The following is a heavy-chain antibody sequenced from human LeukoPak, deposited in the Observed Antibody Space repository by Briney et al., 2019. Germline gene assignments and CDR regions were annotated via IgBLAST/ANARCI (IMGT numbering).Heavy chain of an antibody. Sequence: TSETLSLTCTVSGGSFSSSSYYWGWIRQPPGKGLEWIGSIYYSGSTYYNPSLKSRVTISVDTSKNQFSLKLSSVTAADTAVYYCARHTVTTWGEYYFDYWGQGTLVTVSS. D-gene: IGHD4-17*01. J-gene: IGHJ4*02. CDR1: GGSFSSSSYY. CDR2: IYYSGST. CDR3: ARHTVTTWGEYYFDY. V-gene: IGHV4-39*01.